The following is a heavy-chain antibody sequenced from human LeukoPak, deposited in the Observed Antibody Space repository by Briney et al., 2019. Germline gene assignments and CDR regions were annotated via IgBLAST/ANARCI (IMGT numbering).Heavy chain of an antibody. J-gene: IGHJ4*02. CDR3: AKLRIVVVPAASDY. D-gene: IGHD2-2*01. CDR1: GSTFSSYA. V-gene: IGHV3-23*01. CDR2: ISGSGGST. Sequence: PGGSLRLSCAASGSTFSSYAMSWVRQAPGKGLEWVSAISGSGGSTYYADSVKGRFTISRDNSKNTLYLQMNSLRAEDTAVYYCAKLRIVVVPAASDYWGQGTLVTVSS.